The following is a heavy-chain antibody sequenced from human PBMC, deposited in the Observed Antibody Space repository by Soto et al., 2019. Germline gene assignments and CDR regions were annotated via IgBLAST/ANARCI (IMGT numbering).Heavy chain of an antibody. Sequence: PGESLKISCKGSGYSFTSYWISWVRQMPGKGLEWMGRIDPSDSYTNYSPSFQGHVTISADKSISTAYLQWSSLKASDTAMYYCARPGSAGYLHYYGMDVWGQGTTVTVSS. CDR3: ARPGSAGYLHYYGMDV. CDR2: IDPSDSYT. D-gene: IGHD3-10*01. V-gene: IGHV5-10-1*01. J-gene: IGHJ6*02. CDR1: GYSFTSYW.